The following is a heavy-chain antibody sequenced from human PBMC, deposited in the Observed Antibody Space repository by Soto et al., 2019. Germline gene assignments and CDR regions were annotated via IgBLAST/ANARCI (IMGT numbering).Heavy chain of an antibody. Sequence: EVQLVESGGGLVQPGGSLRLSCAASGFTFTSNWMHWHRQAPGKGLVWVSRINRDGTTTTYADSVKGRFPISRDNAKNKLQPQVTSLGDADTAVYYCTRGGATGAGTYQVENWGQGTRVTVSS. CDR3: TRGGATGAGTYQVEN. V-gene: IGHV3-74*01. CDR1: GFTFTSNW. J-gene: IGHJ4*02. D-gene: IGHD3-10*01. CDR2: INRDGTTT.